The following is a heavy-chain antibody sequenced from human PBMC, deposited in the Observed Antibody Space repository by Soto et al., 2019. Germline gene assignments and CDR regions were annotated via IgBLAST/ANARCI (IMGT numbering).Heavy chain of an antibody. CDR1: GGSISSYY. CDR2: MYYSGSR. V-gene: IGHV4-59*08. D-gene: IGHD2-15*01. J-gene: IGHJ4*02. Sequence: QVQLQESGPGLVKPSETLSLTCTVSGGSISSYYWSWIRQPPGKGLEWIGYMYYSGSRNYSPSLKSRVTISVDTSKNQFSLKLSSVTAADTAMYYCARAVVIPATFDYWGQGSLVTVSS. CDR3: ARAVVIPATFDY.